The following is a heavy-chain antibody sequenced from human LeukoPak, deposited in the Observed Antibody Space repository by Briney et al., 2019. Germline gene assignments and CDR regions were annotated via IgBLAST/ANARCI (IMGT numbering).Heavy chain of an antibody. Sequence: SETLSLTCTVSGGSISGYFWSWIRQPAGKGLEWIGRIYATGTTNYNPSLKSRVTMSVDTSKNQFSLNLTSVTTADTAVYYCAREGGGSNRCLDWGQGTLVTVSS. CDR1: GGSISGYF. D-gene: IGHD3-16*02. V-gene: IGHV4-4*07. CDR2: IYATGTT. CDR3: AREGGGSNRCLD. J-gene: IGHJ1*01.